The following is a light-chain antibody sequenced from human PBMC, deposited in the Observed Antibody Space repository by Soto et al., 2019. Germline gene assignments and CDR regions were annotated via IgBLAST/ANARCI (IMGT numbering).Light chain of an antibody. CDR2: DAS. J-gene: IGKJ1*01. Sequence: DIQMTQSPSTLSASVGDRVTITCRASQSISSWLAWYQQAPGKAPKLLIYDASNLESGVPSRFSGSGSGTEFTLTISSLQPDDFATYYCQQYASYRMFGQGTKVDIK. V-gene: IGKV1-5*01. CDR3: QQYASYRM. CDR1: QSISSW.